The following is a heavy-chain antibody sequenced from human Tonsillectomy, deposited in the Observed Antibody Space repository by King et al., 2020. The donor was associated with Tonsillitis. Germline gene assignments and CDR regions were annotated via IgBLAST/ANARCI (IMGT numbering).Heavy chain of an antibody. J-gene: IGHJ6*03. CDR3: ARGSTYYELWSGPTYYMDV. V-gene: IGHV4-34*01. CDR2: INHGGGT. D-gene: IGHD3-3*01. CDR1: GGSLSGYY. Sequence: VQLQQWGAGLLKPSETLSLTCAVYGGSLSGYYWSWIRQPPGKGLEGIGEINHGGGTSYNPSLKSRVAISVDTSKNQFSLKLISVTAADTAGYYCARGSTYYELWSGPTYYMDVWGKGTTVTVSS.